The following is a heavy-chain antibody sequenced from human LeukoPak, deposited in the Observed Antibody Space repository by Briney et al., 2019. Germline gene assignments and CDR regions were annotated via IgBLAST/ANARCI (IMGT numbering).Heavy chain of an antibody. CDR3: AKRQAAAAYYYYYYYMDV. D-gene: IGHD6-13*01. V-gene: IGHV3-48*03. J-gene: IGHJ6*03. CDR2: ISSSGSTI. Sequence: GGSLRLSCAASGFTFSSYEMNWVRQAPGKGLEWVSYISSSGSTIYYADSVKGRFTISRDNSKNTLYLQMNSLRAEDTAVYYCAKRQAAAAYYYYYYYMDVWGKGTTVTVSS. CDR1: GFTFSSYE.